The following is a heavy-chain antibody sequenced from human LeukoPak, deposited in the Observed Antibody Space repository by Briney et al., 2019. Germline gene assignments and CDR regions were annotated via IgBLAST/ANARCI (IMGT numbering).Heavy chain of an antibody. D-gene: IGHD1-26*01. CDR3: AKDNGPVGATSSFGYFQH. CDR1: GFTFDDYA. J-gene: IGHJ1*01. Sequence: PGGSLRLSCAASGFTFDDYAMHWVRQAPGKGLEWVSGISWNSGSIGCADSVKGRFTISRDNAKNSLYLQMNSLRAEDMALYYCAKDNGPVGATSSFGYFQHWGQGTLVTVSS. V-gene: IGHV3-9*03. CDR2: ISWNSGSI.